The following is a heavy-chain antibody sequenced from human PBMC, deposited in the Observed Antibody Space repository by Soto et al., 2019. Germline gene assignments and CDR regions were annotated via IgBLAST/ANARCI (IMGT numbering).Heavy chain of an antibody. V-gene: IGHV3-74*01. CDR1: GGTFGGYG. CDR2: INRDGSER. CDR3: ARDEEANPWYVLDY. D-gene: IGHD3-10*02. J-gene: IGHJ4*02. Sequence: GGSLRVWWGAAGGTFGGYGGRWVRQAPGEGLVWVSLINRDGSERKYADSVKGRFTISRDDAKSTVYLQMDSLRAEDTAVYYSARDEEANPWYVLDYRGLGTLVTVSS.